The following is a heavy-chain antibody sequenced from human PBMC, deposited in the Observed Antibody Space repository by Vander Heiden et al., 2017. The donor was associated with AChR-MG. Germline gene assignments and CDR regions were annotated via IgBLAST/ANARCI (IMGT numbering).Heavy chain of an antibody. Sequence: EVQLLESGGGLVQPGGSLRLSCAASGFTVSSYAMSWVRQAPGKGLEWVSAISGSGGSTYYADSVKGRFTISRDNSKNTLYLQMNSLRAEDTAVYYCAKVPAGFGELFAYYFDYWGQGTLVTVSS. D-gene: IGHD3-10*01. CDR2: ISGSGGST. CDR3: AKVPAGFGELFAYYFDY. V-gene: IGHV3-23*01. J-gene: IGHJ4*02. CDR1: GFTVSSYA.